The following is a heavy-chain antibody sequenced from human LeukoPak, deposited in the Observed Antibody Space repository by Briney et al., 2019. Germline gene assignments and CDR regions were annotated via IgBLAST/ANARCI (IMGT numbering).Heavy chain of an antibody. CDR3: ARDPGLGSSGWYSPFDY. CDR1: GYTFTGYY. D-gene: IGHD6-19*01. V-gene: IGHV1-2*02. J-gene: IGHJ4*02. Sequence: ASVKVSCKASGYTFTGYYMHWVRQAPGQGLEWMGWINPNSGGTNYAQKFQGRVTMTRDTSISTAYMELSRLRSDDTAVYYCARDPGLGSSGWYSPFDYWGQGTLVTVSS. CDR2: INPNSGGT.